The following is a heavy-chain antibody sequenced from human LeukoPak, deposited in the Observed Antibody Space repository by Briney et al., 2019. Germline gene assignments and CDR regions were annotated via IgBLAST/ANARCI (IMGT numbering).Heavy chain of an antibody. V-gene: IGHV3-15*01. CDR3: TTDHIPQGEYYDFWSGFLYYFDY. J-gene: IGHJ4*02. Sequence: PGGSLRLSCAASGFTFSNAWMSCVRQAPGKGLEWVGRIKSKTDGGTTDYAAPVKGRFTISRDDSKNTLYLQMNSLKTEDTAVYYCTTDHIPQGEYYDFWSGFLYYFDYWGQGTLVTVSS. CDR1: GFTFSNAW. D-gene: IGHD3-3*01. CDR2: IKSKTDGGTT.